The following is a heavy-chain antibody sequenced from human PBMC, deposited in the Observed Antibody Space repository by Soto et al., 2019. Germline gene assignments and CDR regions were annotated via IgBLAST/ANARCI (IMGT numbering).Heavy chain of an antibody. D-gene: IGHD5-18*01. CDR3: ARDTAMEALDY. CDR2: IYYSGST. V-gene: IGHV4-30-4*01. Sequence: ASETLSLTCTVSGGSISSGDYYWSWIRQPPGKGLEWIGYIYYSGSTYYNPSLKSRVTISVDTSKNQFSLKLSSVTAADTAVYYCARDTAMEALDYWGQGTLVTVSS. J-gene: IGHJ4*02. CDR1: GGSISSGDYY.